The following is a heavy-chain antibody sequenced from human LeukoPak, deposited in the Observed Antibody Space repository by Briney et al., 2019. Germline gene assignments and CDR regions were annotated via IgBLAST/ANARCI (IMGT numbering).Heavy chain of an antibody. V-gene: IGHV4-61*02. Sequence: PSQTLSLTCTVSGGSISSGSYYWSWIRQPAGKGLDWIGRIYTSGSTDYNPSLTSRVTISVDTSKNQFSLKLSSVTAADTAVYYCARDPDYSTDYYYYMDVWGKGTTVTVSS. CDR3: ARDPDYSTDYYYYMDV. CDR2: IYTSGST. J-gene: IGHJ6*03. D-gene: IGHD4-11*01. CDR1: GGSISSGSYY.